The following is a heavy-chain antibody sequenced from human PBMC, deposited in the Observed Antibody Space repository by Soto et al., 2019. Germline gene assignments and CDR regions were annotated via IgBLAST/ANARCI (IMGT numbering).Heavy chain of an antibody. CDR2: IYYSGST. D-gene: IGHD4-17*01. Sequence: PSETLSLTCTVSGGSISSYYWSWTRQPPGKGLEWIGYIYYSGSTNYNPSLKSRVTISVDTSKNQFPLKLSSVTAADTAVYYCGGGLDYGDPYYSSYSMDVWGKGTTVTVSS. CDR1: GGSISSYY. CDR3: GGGLDYGDPYYSSYSMDV. V-gene: IGHV4-59*01. J-gene: IGHJ6*03.